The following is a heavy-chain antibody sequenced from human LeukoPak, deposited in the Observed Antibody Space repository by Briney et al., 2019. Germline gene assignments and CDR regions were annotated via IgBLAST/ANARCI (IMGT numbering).Heavy chain of an antibody. J-gene: IGHJ6*03. CDR3: ARAASGTTGPYYSYYYMDV. CDR2: ISSSGSTI. D-gene: IGHD1-1*01. Sequence: GGSLRLSCAVSGFTFSDYYMSWIRQAPGKGREWVSYISSSGSTIYYAYSVKGRFTISRDNAKTSLYLQMNSLRADDTAVYYCARAASGTTGPYYSYYYMDVWGKGTTVTVSS. V-gene: IGHV3-11*04. CDR1: GFTFSDYY.